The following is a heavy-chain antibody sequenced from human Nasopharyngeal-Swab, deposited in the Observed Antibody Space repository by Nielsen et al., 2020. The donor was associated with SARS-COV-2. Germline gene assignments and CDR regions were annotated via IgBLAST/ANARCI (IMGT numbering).Heavy chain of an antibody. D-gene: IGHD2-21*02. Sequence: GESLKISCAASGFTFSDYYMSWIRQAPGKGLEWVSYISSSGITIYYADSVKGRFTISRDNAKNSLYLQVNSLRAEDTAVYYCARPQCRGGGDCHYYFDYWGQGTLVTVSS. V-gene: IGHV3-11*01. CDR1: GFTFSDYY. J-gene: IGHJ4*02. CDR2: ISSSGITI. CDR3: ARPQCRGGGDCHYYFDY.